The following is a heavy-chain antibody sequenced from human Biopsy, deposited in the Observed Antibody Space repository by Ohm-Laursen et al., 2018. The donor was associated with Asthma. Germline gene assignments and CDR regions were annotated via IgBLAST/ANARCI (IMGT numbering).Heavy chain of an antibody. V-gene: IGHV1-24*01. Sequence: SVEVSCKISGYSLTDLSMHWVRQAPGQGLEWMGGHGHEEGGTVNARRFQGRVTMTEDTSTDTAYMELSSLSSDDTAVYYCASDFPKDYVRYNFQFWGQGTLVTVSS. CDR3: ASDFPKDYVRYNFQF. D-gene: IGHD4-17*01. J-gene: IGHJ4*02. CDR2: HGHEEGGT. CDR1: GYSLTDLS.